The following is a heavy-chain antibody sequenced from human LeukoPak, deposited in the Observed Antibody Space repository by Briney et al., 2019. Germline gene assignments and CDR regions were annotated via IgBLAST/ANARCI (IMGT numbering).Heavy chain of an antibody. Sequence: PSETLSLTRTVSGGPISSYYWSWIRQPPGKGLEWIGYIYYSGSTNYNPSLKSRVTISVDTSRNQFSLKLSSVTAADTAVYYCAAQSGSYYEGGFDYWGQGTLVTVSS. V-gene: IGHV4-59*08. CDR2: IYYSGST. J-gene: IGHJ4*02. CDR1: GGPISSYY. CDR3: AAQSGSYYEGGFDY. D-gene: IGHD1-26*01.